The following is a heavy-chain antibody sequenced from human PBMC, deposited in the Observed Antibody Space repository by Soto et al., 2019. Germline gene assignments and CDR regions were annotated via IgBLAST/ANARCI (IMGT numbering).Heavy chain of an antibody. CDR1: GGSVSSASYY. CDR2: IYYSGST. D-gene: IGHD3-3*02. V-gene: IGHV4-61*01. J-gene: IGHJ4*02. Sequence: SETLSLTCTVSGGSVSSASYYWSWIRQPPGKGLEWIGYIYYSGSTNYNPSLKSRVTISVDTSKNQFSLKLSSVTAADTAVYYCARGILRGLALGFGYWGQGTLVTVSS. CDR3: ARGILRGLALGFGY.